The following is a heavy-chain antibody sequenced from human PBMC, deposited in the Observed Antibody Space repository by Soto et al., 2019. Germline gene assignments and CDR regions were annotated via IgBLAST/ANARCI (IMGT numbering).Heavy chain of an antibody. V-gene: IGHV3-30*18. Sequence: VQLVESGGGVVQPGRSLRLSCAASGFTFSDYAMHWVRQAPGKGLEWVAVVSHDGRNTHYADSVKGRFTISRDSSKNKVPLEMTSLGAEDTAVYYCAKGGRQWLVTSDFNYWGQGALVTVSS. CDR1: GFTFSDYA. CDR2: VSHDGRNT. CDR3: AKGGRQWLVTSDFNY. J-gene: IGHJ4*02. D-gene: IGHD6-19*01.